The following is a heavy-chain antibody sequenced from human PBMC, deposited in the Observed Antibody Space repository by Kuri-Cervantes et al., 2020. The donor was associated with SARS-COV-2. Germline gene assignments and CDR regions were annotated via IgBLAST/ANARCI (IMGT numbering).Heavy chain of an antibody. CDR2: IYHSGST. CDR1: GYSISSGYY. J-gene: IGHJ4*02. Sequence: ESLKISCAVSGYSISSGYYWGWIRQPPGKGLEWIGSIYHSGSTYYNPSLKSRVTISVDTSENQFSLKLSSVTAADTAVYYCARLKAGQFDYWGQGTLVTVSS. V-gene: IGHV4-38-2*01. CDR3: ARLKAGQFDY.